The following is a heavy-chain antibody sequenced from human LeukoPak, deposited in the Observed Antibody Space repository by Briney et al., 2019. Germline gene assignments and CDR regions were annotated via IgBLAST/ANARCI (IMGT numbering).Heavy chain of an antibody. J-gene: IGHJ5*02. Sequence: ASVKVSCKASGYTFTGYYMHWVRQAPGQGLEWMGWINPNSGGTNYAQKFQGRVTMTRDTSISTAYMELSRLRSDDTAVYYCARGPYVVVMDLGYNWFDPWGQGTLVTVSS. CDR2: INPNSGGT. V-gene: IGHV1-2*02. D-gene: IGHD3-22*01. CDR1: GYTFTGYY. CDR3: ARGPYVVVMDLGYNWFDP.